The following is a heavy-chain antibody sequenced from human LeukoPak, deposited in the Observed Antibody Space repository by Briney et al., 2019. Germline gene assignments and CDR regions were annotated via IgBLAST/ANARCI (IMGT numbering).Heavy chain of an antibody. J-gene: IGHJ4*02. D-gene: IGHD2-21*01. CDR3: ATVGNERNSPFAY. CDR1: GYTFTGYD. V-gene: IGHV1-2*02. CDR2: INPHSGGT. Sequence: ASVKVSCKASGYTFTGYDMHWVRQAPGQGLAWMGWINPHSGGTNYAQKSQGRVTMTRDTSISTAYMALRRLRSDDTAVYYCATVGNERNSPFAYWGQATLVTVSS.